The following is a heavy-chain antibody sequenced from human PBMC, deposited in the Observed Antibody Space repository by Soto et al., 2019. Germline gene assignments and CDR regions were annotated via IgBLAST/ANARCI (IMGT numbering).Heavy chain of an antibody. J-gene: IGHJ4*02. D-gene: IGHD5-12*01. CDR1: GFTFTNVW. CDR3: TAAIGGYDSQHSSLDY. Sequence: GGSLRLSCAASGFTFTNVWMSWVRQAPGKGLEWVGRIKSKTEGATTDYAAPVKGRFTISRDDSENTLYLQMNSLNTDDTAVYYCTAAIGGYDSQHSSLDYWGQGTLVTVSS. CDR2: IKSKTEGATT. V-gene: IGHV3-15*01.